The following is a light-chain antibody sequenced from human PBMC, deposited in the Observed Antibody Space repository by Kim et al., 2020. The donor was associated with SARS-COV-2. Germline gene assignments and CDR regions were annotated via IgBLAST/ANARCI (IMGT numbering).Light chain of an antibody. J-gene: IGKJ4*01. V-gene: IGKV3-20*01. CDR1: QSLSNNY. CDR2: GES. CDR3: HQYGSSPLT. Sequence: SPGEGVPPYRRASQSLSNNYLGWYRQKPGQAPRPLIYGESSRVPGIPDRFSGSGSGTEFTLPISRLEPEDFAVYYCHQYGSSPLTFGGGTKVEIK.